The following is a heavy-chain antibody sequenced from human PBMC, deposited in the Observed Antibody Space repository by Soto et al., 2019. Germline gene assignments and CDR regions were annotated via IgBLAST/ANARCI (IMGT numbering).Heavy chain of an antibody. J-gene: IGHJ6*02. Sequence: GESLKISCKGSGSSFSSRWISWVRQMPGKGLEWMGRIDPRDSYTSYSPSFQGHVTISVDKSINTVYLRWSSLKASDSAKYYCAGPRGPRLEINGYNGLDVWGQGTTVTVSS. D-gene: IGHD3-22*01. CDR3: AGPRGPRLEINGYNGLDV. CDR2: IDPRDSYT. V-gene: IGHV5-10-1*01. CDR1: GSSFSSRW.